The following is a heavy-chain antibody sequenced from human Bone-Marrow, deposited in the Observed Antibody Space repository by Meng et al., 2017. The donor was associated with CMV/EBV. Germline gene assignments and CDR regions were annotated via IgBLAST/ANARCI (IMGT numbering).Heavy chain of an antibody. J-gene: IGHJ6*02. Sequence: GESLKISCAASGFTFDDYAMHWVRQAPGKGLEWVSGISWNSGSIGYADSVKGRFTISRDNAKNSLYLQMNSLRAEDMALYYCAKDLAARPHYGMDVWGQGTTVTVSS. CDR3: AKDLAARPHYGMDV. V-gene: IGHV3-9*03. CDR1: GFTFDDYA. D-gene: IGHD6-6*01. CDR2: ISWNSGSI.